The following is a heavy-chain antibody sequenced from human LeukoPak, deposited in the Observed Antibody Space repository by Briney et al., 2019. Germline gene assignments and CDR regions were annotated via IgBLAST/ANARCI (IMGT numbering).Heavy chain of an antibody. J-gene: IGHJ6*03. CDR1: GFTFSSYW. V-gene: IGHV3-7*01. D-gene: IGHD5-12*01. Sequence: GGSLRLSCAASGFTFSSYWMSWVRQAPGKGLEWVANIKQDGSEKYYVDSVKGRFTISRDNAKNSRYLQMNSLRAEDTAVYYCARLRGGRVATIAYYYYYYMDVWGKGTTVTISS. CDR3: ARLRGGRVATIAYYYYYYMDV. CDR2: IKQDGSEK.